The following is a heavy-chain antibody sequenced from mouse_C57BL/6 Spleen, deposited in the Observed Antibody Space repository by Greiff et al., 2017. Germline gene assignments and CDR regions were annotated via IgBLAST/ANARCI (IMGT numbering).Heavy chain of an antibody. V-gene: IGHV1-4*01. J-gene: IGHJ3*01. CDR2: INPSSGYT. CDR1: GYTFTSYT. D-gene: IGHD3-2*02. CDR3: AKEADSSGYGFAY. Sequence: VQGVESGAELARPGASVKMSCKASGYTFTSYTMHWVKQRPGQGLEWIGYINPSSGYTKYNQKFKDKATLTADKSTSTAYMQRSSLTAEDSAVYYCAKEADSSGYGFAYWGQGTLVTVSA.